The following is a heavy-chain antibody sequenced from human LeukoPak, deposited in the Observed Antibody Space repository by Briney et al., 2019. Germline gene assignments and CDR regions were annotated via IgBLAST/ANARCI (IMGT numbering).Heavy chain of an antibody. CDR2: INPNSGGT. D-gene: IGHD2-2*02. Sequence: ASVTVSCKASGYSFTGYYIHWVRQAPGQGLEWMGWINPNSGGTNYAQKFQGRVTMTRDTSISTAYMELSRLRSDDTAVYYCARGDIVVLPAGIPHNWFDPWGQGTLVTVSS. CDR3: ARGDIVVLPAGIPHNWFDP. J-gene: IGHJ5*02. V-gene: IGHV1-2*02. CDR1: GYSFTGYY.